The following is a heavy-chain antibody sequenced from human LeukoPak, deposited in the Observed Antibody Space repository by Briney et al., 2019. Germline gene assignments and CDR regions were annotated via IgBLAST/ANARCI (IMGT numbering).Heavy chain of an antibody. J-gene: IGHJ6*02. CDR3: ARQGYDSSGYFPYYGMDV. Sequence: NPAETVSLTCTVSGGSISSSSYYWGGIRQPPGKGLEWIGSIYYSGSTYYNPSLKSRVTISVDTSKNQFSLKLSSVTAADTAVYYCARQGYDSSGYFPYYGMDVWGQATADTDSS. V-gene: IGHV4-39*01. D-gene: IGHD3-22*01. CDR1: GGSISSSSYY. CDR2: IYYSGST.